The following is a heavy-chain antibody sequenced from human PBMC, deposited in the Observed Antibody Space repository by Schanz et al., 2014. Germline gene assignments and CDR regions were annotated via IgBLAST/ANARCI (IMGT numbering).Heavy chain of an antibody. CDR3: AKCIGWYGRCAFDI. V-gene: IGHV3-66*01. D-gene: IGHD6-19*01. J-gene: IGHJ3*02. Sequence: EVQVVESGGGLVRPGGSLRLSCSGFTVSAYSANWVRQAPGKGLEWVAVIYSGGSTFYTDSVKGRFTISRDNSKNTLYLQMNSLIAEDTAVYYCAKCIGWYGRCAFDIWGQGTMVTVSS. CDR2: IYSGGST. CDR1: GFTVSAYS.